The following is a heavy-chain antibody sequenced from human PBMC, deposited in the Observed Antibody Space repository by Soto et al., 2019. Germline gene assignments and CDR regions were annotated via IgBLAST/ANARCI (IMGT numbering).Heavy chain of an antibody. CDR3: ARGVSGYSGYDPPDY. J-gene: IGHJ4*02. CDR1: GGSIISGGYY. V-gene: IGHV4-31*03. CDR2: IYYNGSP. D-gene: IGHD5-12*01. Sequence: KTSETLSLTCTVSGGSIISGGYYWSWIRQHPGKGLEWIGYIYYNGSPYYNPSLKSRVTISLDTSKNQFSMNLRSETAADTAVYYCARGVSGYSGYDPPDYWGQGTPVTVSS.